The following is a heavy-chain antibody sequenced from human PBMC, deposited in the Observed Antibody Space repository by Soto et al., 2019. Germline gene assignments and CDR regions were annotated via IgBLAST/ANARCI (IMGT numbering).Heavy chain of an antibody. CDR1: GDSVTSGSYY. CDR3: AREWGLLPYYVMNV. Sequence: SETLSLTCIVSGDSVTSGSYYWTWLRQPPGKGLEWIGYISHTGRTKYNPSLQSRVTISVDTSKNDFSLNLSSVTAADTAVYFCAREWGLLPYYVMNVWGHGTAVTVSS. CDR2: ISHTGRT. J-gene: IGHJ6*02. D-gene: IGHD7-27*01. V-gene: IGHV4-61*03.